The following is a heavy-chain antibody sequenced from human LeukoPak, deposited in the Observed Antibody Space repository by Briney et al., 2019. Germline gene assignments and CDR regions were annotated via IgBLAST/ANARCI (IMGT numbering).Heavy chain of an antibody. J-gene: IGHJ4*02. CDR3: AQMTHGSYSDH. CDR2: IDWDGDK. D-gene: IGHD1-26*01. V-gene: IGHV2-70*17. Sequence: SGPTLVNPTETLTLTCTFSGFSLSTHGMCVNWIRQTPGKALQWLARIDWDGDKFYNTSLKTRLSISKDTSKDQVVLTVTNMGPVDTGTYYCAQMTHGSYSDHWGQGALVTVSS. CDR1: GFSLSTHGMC.